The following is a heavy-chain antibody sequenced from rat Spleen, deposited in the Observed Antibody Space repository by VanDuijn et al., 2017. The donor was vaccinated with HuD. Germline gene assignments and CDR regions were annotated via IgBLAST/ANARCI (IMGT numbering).Heavy chain of an antibody. Sequence: QVQLKESGPGLVQPSQTLSLTCTVSGFSLTNNGVSWVRQPPGKGLEWIAAVSSGGTTYYTSALKSRLSISRDTSKSQVFFKMNSLQTEDTAIYFCTSFYYYDGRYYYPFAYWGPGTLVTVSS. D-gene: IGHD1-12*02. V-gene: IGHV2S12*01. CDR3: TSFYYYDGRYYYPFAY. CDR2: VSSGGTT. CDR1: GFSLTNNG. J-gene: IGHJ3*01.